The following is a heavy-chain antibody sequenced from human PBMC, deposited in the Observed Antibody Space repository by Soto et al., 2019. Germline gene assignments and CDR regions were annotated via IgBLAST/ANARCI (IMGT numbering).Heavy chain of an antibody. CDR1: GGSISSDGYS. CDR2: IYYSGNT. J-gene: IGHJ4*02. V-gene: IGHV4-30-2*01. D-gene: IGHD6-13*01. Sequence: QLQLQESGSGLVKPSQTLSLTCAVSGGSISSDGYSWSWVRQPPGKGLEWIGYIYYSGNTYYNPSLKIRVSMSVDRSKNQFSLKLTSVTAADTAVYYCARKSISSWSSLDYWGQGTLVTVSS. CDR3: ARKSISSWSSLDY.